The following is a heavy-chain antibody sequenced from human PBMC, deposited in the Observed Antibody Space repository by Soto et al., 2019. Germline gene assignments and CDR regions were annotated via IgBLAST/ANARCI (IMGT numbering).Heavy chain of an antibody. D-gene: IGHD3-22*01. J-gene: IGHJ4*02. CDR2: ISAYNGNT. V-gene: IGHV1-18*01. Sequence: ASVKVSCKASGYTFTSYGISWVRQAPGQGLEWMGWISAYNGNTNYAQKLQGRVTMTTDTSTSTAYMELRSLRSDDTAVYYCARGPYAYDSSGYYYLYYFDYWGQGTLVTVSS. CDR1: GYTFTSYG. CDR3: ARGPYAYDSSGYYYLYYFDY.